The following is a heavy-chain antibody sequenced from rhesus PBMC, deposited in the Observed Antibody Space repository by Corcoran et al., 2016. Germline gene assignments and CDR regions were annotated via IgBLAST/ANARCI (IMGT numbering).Heavy chain of an antibody. CDR1: GFSLTTSGMG. J-gene: IGHJ4*01. V-gene: IGHV2S1*01. CDR3: ARVIGSSHVDY. CDR2: IYWDVDK. D-gene: IGHD4-29*01. Sequence: QVTLKESGPAQVKPTQTLTLTCTFSGFSLTTSGMGVGWIRPPPGKALEWLATIYWDVDKYYSTAQKSRLTITKETSKNQVVLTMTNMDPVDTATYYCARVIGSSHVDYWGQGVLVTVSS.